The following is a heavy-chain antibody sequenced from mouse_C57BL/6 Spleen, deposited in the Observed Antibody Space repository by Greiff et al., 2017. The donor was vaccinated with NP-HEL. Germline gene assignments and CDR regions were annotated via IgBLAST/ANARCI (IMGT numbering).Heavy chain of an antibody. CDR3: AIRVYYGSSFHYAMDY. V-gene: IGHV1-74*01. CDR1: GYTFTSYW. Sequence: VKLQQPGAELVKPGASVKVSCKASGYTFTSYWMHWVKQRPGQGLEWIGRIHPSDSDTNYNQKFKGKATLTVDKSSSTAYMQLSSLTSEDSAVYYCAIRVYYGSSFHYAMDYWGQGTSVTVSS. D-gene: IGHD1-1*01. CDR2: IHPSDSDT. J-gene: IGHJ4*01.